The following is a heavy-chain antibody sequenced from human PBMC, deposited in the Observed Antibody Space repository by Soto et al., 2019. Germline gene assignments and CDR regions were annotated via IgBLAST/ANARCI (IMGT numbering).Heavy chain of an antibody. V-gene: IGHV3-7*01. Sequence: GGSLRLSCAGSGFTFRSYWMSWVRQAPGKGLEWVANINQDGSDKFYMDSMKGRFTISRDNAENSLYLQMNSPRAEDTAVYYCARVWNDGRIDYWGQGALVTVSS. CDR1: GFTFRSYW. D-gene: IGHD1-1*01. CDR3: ARVWNDGRIDY. CDR2: INQDGSDK. J-gene: IGHJ4*02.